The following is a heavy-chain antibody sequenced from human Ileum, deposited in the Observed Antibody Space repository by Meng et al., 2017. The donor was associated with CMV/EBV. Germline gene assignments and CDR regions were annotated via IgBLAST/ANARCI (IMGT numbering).Heavy chain of an antibody. Sequence: SGFTLSYYYMYWVSQPPGKGLEWVSRITSDGSITYYADSVKGRFTITRDNAQNTLYLDMDSLRAEDTATYYCARGGYDFWTDYLHYWGQGTLVTVSS. CDR3: ARGGYDFWTDYLHY. CDR2: ITSDGSIT. J-gene: IGHJ4*01. CDR1: GFTLSYYY. V-gene: IGHV3-74*01. D-gene: IGHD3/OR15-3a*01.